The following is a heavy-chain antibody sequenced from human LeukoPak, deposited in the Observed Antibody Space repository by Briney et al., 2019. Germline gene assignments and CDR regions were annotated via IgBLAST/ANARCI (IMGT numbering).Heavy chain of an antibody. J-gene: IGHJ4*02. CDR1: GYTFTSYG. CDR2: ISAYNGNT. D-gene: IGHD3-22*01. CDR3: AARNYYDSSGDGDY. Sequence: ASVKVSCKASGYTFTSYGISWVRQAPGQGLEWMGWISAYNGNTNYAQKLQGRVTMTTDTSTSTAYMELRSLRSDDTAVYYCAARNYYDSSGDGDYWGQGTLVTVSS. V-gene: IGHV1-18*01.